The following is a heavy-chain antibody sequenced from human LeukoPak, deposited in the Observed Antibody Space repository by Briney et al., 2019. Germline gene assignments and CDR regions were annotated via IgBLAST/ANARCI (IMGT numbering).Heavy chain of an antibody. J-gene: IGHJ4*02. CDR3: ARETSYYDILTGYFYYFDY. CDR2: IIPIFGTA. D-gene: IGHD3-9*01. Sequence: SVKVSCKASGGTFSSYAISWVRQAPGQGLEWMGGIIPIFGTANYAQKFQGRVTITADESTSTAYMELSSLTSEDTALYFCARETSYYDILTGYFYYFDYWGQGTLVTVSS. V-gene: IGHV1-69*13. CDR1: GGTFSSYA.